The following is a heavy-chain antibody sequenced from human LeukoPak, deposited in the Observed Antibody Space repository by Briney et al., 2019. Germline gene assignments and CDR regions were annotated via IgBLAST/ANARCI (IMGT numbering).Heavy chain of an antibody. Sequence: GGSLRLSCTASGFTFGDFAMSWVRQAPGKGLEWVGFIRSKAHGGTIEYAASVKGRFTISRDDSKSIAYLQMNSLKTEDTAVYYCSRDNYYDRSSFSKYYSDYWGQGTLVTVSS. CDR3: SRDNYYDRSSFSKYYSDY. CDR1: GFTFGDFA. D-gene: IGHD3-22*01. V-gene: IGHV3-49*04. CDR2: IRSKAHGGTI. J-gene: IGHJ4*02.